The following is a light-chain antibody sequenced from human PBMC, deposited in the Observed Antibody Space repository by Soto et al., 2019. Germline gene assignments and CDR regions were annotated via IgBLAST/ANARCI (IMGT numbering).Light chain of an antibody. V-gene: IGKV4-1*01. CDR1: QSVLYSSNNKNY. CDR3: QQSYSTPFT. Sequence: DIVMTQSPDSLAVSLGERATINCKSSQSVLYSSNNKNYLAWYQQKPGQPPKLLIYWASTREFGVPDRFSGSGSGTDFTLTISSLRAEDVAVYYCQQSYSTPFTFGPGTKLDIK. CDR2: WAS. J-gene: IGKJ3*01.